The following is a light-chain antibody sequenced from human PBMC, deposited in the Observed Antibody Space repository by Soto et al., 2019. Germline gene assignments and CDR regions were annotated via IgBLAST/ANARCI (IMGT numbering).Light chain of an antibody. Sequence: EIVFTQSPATLSLSPGERATLSCRASQSIGTYLAWYQQKPGQVPRLLIYDASYRATGIPARFSGSGSGTDFTLTISSLEPEDFAVYYCQQRSNWPWTFGQGTKVDIK. J-gene: IGKJ1*01. V-gene: IGKV3-11*01. CDR3: QQRSNWPWT. CDR2: DAS. CDR1: QSIGTY.